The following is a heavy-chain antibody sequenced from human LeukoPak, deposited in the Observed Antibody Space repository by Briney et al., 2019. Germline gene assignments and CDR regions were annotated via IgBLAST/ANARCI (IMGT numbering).Heavy chain of an antibody. CDR3: ARGSSYGSGSYRSEYFQR. D-gene: IGHD3-10*01. CDR1: GGSFSGYY. J-gene: IGHJ1*01. CDR2: INHSGST. Sequence: SETLSLTCAVYGGSFSGYYWSWIRQPSGKGLEWIGEINHSGSTNYNPSLKSRVTISVDTSKNQFSLKLSSVTAADTAVYYCARGSSYGSGSYRSEYFQRWGQGTLVTVSS. V-gene: IGHV4-34*01.